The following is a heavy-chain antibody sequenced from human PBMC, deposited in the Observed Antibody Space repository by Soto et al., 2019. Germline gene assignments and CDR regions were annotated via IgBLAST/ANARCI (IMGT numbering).Heavy chain of an antibody. J-gene: IGHJ4*02. CDR1: GFTFSSYW. CDR3: ARGDGDYYDGNGYLGRH. CDR2: IKSDGSGK. V-gene: IGHV3-74*01. Sequence: EVQLVESGGGLVQPGGSLTLSCAASGFTFSSYWMHWVRQAPGKGLVWVARIKSDGSGKIYADYVKGRLTISRDNARNTRYLQMNSLRAEDTAVYFCARGDGDYYDGNGYLGRHWGQGTLVTVSS. D-gene: IGHD3-22*01.